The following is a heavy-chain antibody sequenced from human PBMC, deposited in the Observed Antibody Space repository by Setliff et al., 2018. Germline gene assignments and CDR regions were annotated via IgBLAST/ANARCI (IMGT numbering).Heavy chain of an antibody. CDR2: XXXXXDT. Sequence: PSETLSLTCAVYGGSFSGHYWTWIRQSPEKGLEWIGEXXXXXDTNYNPSXXSRVTMSVDTSKNQFSLKLSSVTAADTGVYYCARRRLRGADRGIDSWGQGARVTVSS. D-gene: IGHD6-13*01. J-gene: IGHJ4*02. CDR1: GGSFSGHY. CDR3: ARRRLRGADRGIDS. V-gene: IGHV4-34*01.